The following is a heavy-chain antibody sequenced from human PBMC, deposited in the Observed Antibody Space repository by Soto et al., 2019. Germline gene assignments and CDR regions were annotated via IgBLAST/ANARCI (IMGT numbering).Heavy chain of an antibody. CDR2: IHPSGQPI. V-gene: IGHV3-48*03. D-gene: IGHD1-7*01. J-gene: IGHJ3*01. Sequence: EVQLVESGGGLVQPGGSLRLSCAVSGFTFSSSEMYWVRQAPGKGLEWISYIHPSGQPIFYADSVKGRFTISRDNANNLLFLQMNSVRAEDTAVYYCARRTSRWGQGTMVTVSS. CDR1: GFTFSSSE. CDR3: ARRTSR.